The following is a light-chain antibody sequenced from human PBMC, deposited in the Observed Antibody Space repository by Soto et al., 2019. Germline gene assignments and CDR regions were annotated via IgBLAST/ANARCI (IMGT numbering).Light chain of an antibody. Sequence: EIVLTQSPGSLSLSPGERATLSCRASQSVSSYLAWYQQKPGQAPRLLIYGASSRATGFPDRFSGSGSGTDFSLTISRLEPEDSAVDYCHQYSSPPRTFGQGTKVEIK. CDR2: GAS. V-gene: IGKV3-20*01. CDR3: HQYSSPPRT. J-gene: IGKJ1*01. CDR1: QSVSSY.